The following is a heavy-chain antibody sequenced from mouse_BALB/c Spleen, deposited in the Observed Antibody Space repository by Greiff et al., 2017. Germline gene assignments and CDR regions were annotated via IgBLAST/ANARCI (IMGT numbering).Heavy chain of an antibody. J-gene: IGHJ3*01. V-gene: IGHV14-4*02. D-gene: IGHD1-2*01. CDR1: GFNIKDYY. CDR2: IDPENGDT. CDR3: TSITTEGFAY. Sequence: EVQLQESGAELVRSGASVKLSCTASGFNIKDYYMHWVKQRPEQGLEWIGWIDPENGDTECAPKFQGKATMTADTSSNTAYLQLSSLTSEDTAVYYCTSITTEGFAYWGQGTLVTVSA.